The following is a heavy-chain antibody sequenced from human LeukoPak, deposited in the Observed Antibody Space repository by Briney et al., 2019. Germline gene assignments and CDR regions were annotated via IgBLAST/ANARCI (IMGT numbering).Heavy chain of an antibody. CDR2: INPSGGST. CDR3: ARETAYCGGGDCYAYFDY. Sequence: ASVKVSCKASGYTFTSYYMHWVRQAPGQGLEWMGIINPSGGSTSYAQKFQGRVTMTRDTSTSTVYMELSSLRSEDTAVYYCARETAYCGGGDCYAYFDYWGQGTLVTVSS. D-gene: IGHD2-21*02. CDR1: GYTFTSYY. V-gene: IGHV1-46*01. J-gene: IGHJ4*02.